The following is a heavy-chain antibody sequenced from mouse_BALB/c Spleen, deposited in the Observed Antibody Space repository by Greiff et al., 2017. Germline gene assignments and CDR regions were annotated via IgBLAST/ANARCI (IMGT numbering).Heavy chain of an antibody. CDR1: GFTFSSYA. CDR2: ISSGGST. V-gene: IGHV5-6-5*01. J-gene: IGHJ2*01. D-gene: IGHD1-2*01. Sequence: EVKLVESGGGLVKPGGSLKLSCAASGFTFSSYAMSWVRQTPEKRLEWVASISSGGSTYYPDSVKGRFTISRDNARNILYLQMSSLRSEDTAMYYCARWGLRLRFDDWGQGTTLTVSS. CDR3: ARWGLRLRFDD.